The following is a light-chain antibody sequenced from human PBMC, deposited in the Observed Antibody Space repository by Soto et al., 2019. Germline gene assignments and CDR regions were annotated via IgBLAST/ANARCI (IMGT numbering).Light chain of an antibody. Sequence: EIVLTQSPGTLSLSPGERGTLSCRARQSLSSNNLGWYQQKPGQAPRLLIYGASSRATGIPDRFSGSGSGTEFTLTISRLEPEDFAMYYCQHYGSSPRTFGQGTKVEIK. CDR1: QSLSSNN. CDR2: GAS. J-gene: IGKJ1*01. V-gene: IGKV3-20*01. CDR3: QHYGSSPRT.